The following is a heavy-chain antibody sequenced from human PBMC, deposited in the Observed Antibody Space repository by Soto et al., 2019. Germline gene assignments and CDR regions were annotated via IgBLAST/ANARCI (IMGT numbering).Heavy chain of an antibody. CDR1: GFTVSSYA. Sequence: EMQLLESGGGLVQAGGSLRLSCAASGFTVSSYALNCVRQAPGKGLEWVSGISASTYYADSVKGRFTISRDTSKNKLYLQMNSLRAEDTAIYFCAIRMYSTRWYYLDYWGQGTLVTVSS. J-gene: IGHJ4*02. CDR2: ISAST. V-gene: IGHV3-23*01. CDR3: AIRMYSTRWYYLDY. D-gene: IGHD6-13*01.